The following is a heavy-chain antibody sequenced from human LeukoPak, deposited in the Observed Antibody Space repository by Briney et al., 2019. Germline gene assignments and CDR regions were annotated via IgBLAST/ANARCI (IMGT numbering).Heavy chain of an antibody. CDR2: INPNSGGT. CDR1: GYTFTGYY. CDR3: ASILDSSGYYSPWEVDY. D-gene: IGHD3-22*01. V-gene: IGHV1-2*06. Sequence: ASVKVSCKASGYTFTGYYMHWVRQAPGQGLEWMGRINPNSGGTNYAQKFQGRVTMTRDTSISTAYMELSRLRSDGTAVYYCASILDSSGYYSPWEVDYWGQGTLVTVSS. J-gene: IGHJ4*02.